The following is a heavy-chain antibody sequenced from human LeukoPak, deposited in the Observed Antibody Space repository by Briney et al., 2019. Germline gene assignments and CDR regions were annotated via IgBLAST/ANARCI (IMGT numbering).Heavy chain of an antibody. CDR1: GFSFDDYG. J-gene: IGHJ4*02. CDR3: AKAVYSGYDSEPGY. CDR2: ISWNSGNI. V-gene: IGHV3-9*03. D-gene: IGHD5-12*01. Sequence: PGGSLRLSCVASGFSFDDYGMFWVRQTPGKGLEWVSGISWNSGNIGYADSVKGRFTISRDNAKNSVYLQMNSLRVEDMALYYCAKAVYSGYDSEPGYWGQGTLVTVSS.